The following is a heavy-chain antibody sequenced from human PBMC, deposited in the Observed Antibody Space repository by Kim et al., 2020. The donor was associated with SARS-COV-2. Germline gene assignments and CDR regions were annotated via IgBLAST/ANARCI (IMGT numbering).Heavy chain of an antibody. CDR2: ISGSGGST. V-gene: IGHV3-23*01. CDR1: GFTFSSYA. CDR3: AKDVRRSLVGATPFDY. D-gene: IGHD1-26*01. J-gene: IGHJ4*02. Sequence: GGSLRLSCAASGFTFSSYAMSWVRQAPGKGLEWVSAISGSGGSTYYADSVKGRFTISRDNSRNTLYLQMNSPRAEDTAVYYCAKDVRRSLVGATPFDYWGQGTLVTVSS.